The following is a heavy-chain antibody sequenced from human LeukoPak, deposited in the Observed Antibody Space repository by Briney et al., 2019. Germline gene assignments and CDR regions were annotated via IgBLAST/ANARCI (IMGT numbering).Heavy chain of an antibody. CDR2: IYHSGST. Sequence: PSETLSLTCAVSGGSISSGGYSWSWIRRPPGKGLEWIGYIYHSGSTYYNPSLKSRVTISVDRSKNQFSLKLSSVTAADTAVYYCARSTYYYDSSGYYHEDFDYWGQGTLVTVSS. CDR3: ARSTYYYDSSGYYHEDFDY. D-gene: IGHD3-22*01. J-gene: IGHJ4*02. V-gene: IGHV4-30-2*01. CDR1: GGSISSGGYS.